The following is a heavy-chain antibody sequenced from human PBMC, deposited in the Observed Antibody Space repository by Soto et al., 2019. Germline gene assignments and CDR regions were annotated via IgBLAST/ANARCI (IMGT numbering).Heavy chain of an antibody. Sequence: GEYLKISYKGSGSSFSSYWISWVRQMLWKGLEVIVMIDPSESYTHYSPSFQGHVTISADKSIITSYLQWTRLKASDTAMYYCAIVRIAIFGVQHYSYDMVFPDQATRITVSS. CDR1: GSSFSSYW. CDR2: IDPSESYT. D-gene: IGHD3-3*01. V-gene: IGHV5-10-1*01. CDR3: AIVRIAIFGVQHYSYDMVF. J-gene: IGHJ6*02.